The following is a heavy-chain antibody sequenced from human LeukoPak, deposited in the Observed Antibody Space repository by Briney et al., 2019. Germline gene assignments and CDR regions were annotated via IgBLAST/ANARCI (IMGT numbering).Heavy chain of an antibody. D-gene: IGHD5-12*01. CDR1: GFTFSSYA. CDR3: SRDRLGGLDL. CDR2: ISGSGGST. J-gene: IGHJ5*02. Sequence: GGSLRLSCAASGFTFSSYAMSWVRQAPGKGLEWVSAISGSGGSTYHADSVKGRFTISKDNAKNSVYLQMNSLRPEDTAVYYCSRDRLGGLDLWGQGTLVTVSS. V-gene: IGHV3-23*01.